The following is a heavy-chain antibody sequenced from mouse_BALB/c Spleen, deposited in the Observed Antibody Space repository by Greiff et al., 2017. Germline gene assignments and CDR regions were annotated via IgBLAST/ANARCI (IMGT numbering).Heavy chain of an antibody. CDR1: GFTFSSYA. J-gene: IGHJ1*01. Sequence: EVKVVESGGGLVKPGGSLKLSCAASGFTFSSYAMSWVRQTPEKRLEWVASISSGGSTYYPDSVKGRFTISRDNARNILYLQMSSLRSEDTAMYYCARARGATFYWYFDVWGAGTTVTVSS. CDR2: ISSGGST. V-gene: IGHV5-6-5*01. D-gene: IGHD3-1*01. CDR3: ARARGATFYWYFDV.